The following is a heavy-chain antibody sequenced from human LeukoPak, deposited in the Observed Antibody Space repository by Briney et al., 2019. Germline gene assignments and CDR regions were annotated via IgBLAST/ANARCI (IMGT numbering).Heavy chain of an antibody. D-gene: IGHD1-26*01. CDR3: ARGGGSLRSVVGATYGFDY. CDR1: GYTFTSYD. J-gene: IGHJ4*02. CDR2: MNPNSGNT. Sequence: ASVKVSCKASGYTFTSYDINWLRQATGQGLEWMGWMNPNSGNTGYAQKFQGRVTMTRNTSISTAYMELSSLRSGDTAVYYCARGGGSLRSVVGATYGFDYWGQGTLVTVSS. V-gene: IGHV1-8*01.